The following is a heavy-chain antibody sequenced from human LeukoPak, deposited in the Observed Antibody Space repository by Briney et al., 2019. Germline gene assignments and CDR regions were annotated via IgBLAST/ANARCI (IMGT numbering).Heavy chain of an antibody. V-gene: IGHV3-23*01. CDR1: GFTFSSYA. CDR2: ISGSGGST. CDR3: AKQQLVFGWFDP. Sequence: GGSLRLSCAASGFTFSSYAMGWVRQAPGKGLEWVSAISGSGGSTYYADSVKGRFTISRDNSKNTLYLQMNSLRAEDTAVYYCAKQQLVFGWFDPWGQGTLVTVSS. J-gene: IGHJ5*02. D-gene: IGHD6-13*01.